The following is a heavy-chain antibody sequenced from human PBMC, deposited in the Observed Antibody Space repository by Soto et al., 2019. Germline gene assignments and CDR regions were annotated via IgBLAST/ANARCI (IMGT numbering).Heavy chain of an antibody. D-gene: IGHD5-18*01. Sequence: PGGSLRLSCAASGFTFSSYGMHWVRQAPGKGLEWVAVIWYDGSNKYYADSVKGRFTISRDNSKNTLYLQMNSLRAEDTAVYYCARDEDTAMVRHYYYYYGMDVWGQGTTVTVSS. CDR1: GFTFSSYG. V-gene: IGHV3-33*01. CDR3: ARDEDTAMVRHYYYYYGMDV. CDR2: IWYDGSNK. J-gene: IGHJ6*02.